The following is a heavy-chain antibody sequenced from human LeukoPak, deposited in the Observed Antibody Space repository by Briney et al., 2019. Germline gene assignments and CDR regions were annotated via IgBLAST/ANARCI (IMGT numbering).Heavy chain of an antibody. CDR1: GVSISRDY. V-gene: IGHV4-59*01. CDR3: ARRSDFGSGSFAMDV. Sequence: SETLSPTCTVSGVSISRDYWTWIRLPPGKGLEWIGYISYSGGTNYNPSLQSRVTMSVDTSKNQFSLKLSSVTAADTAVYYCARRSDFGSGSFAMDVWGQGTTVTVSS. J-gene: IGHJ6*02. CDR2: ISYSGGT. D-gene: IGHD3-10*01.